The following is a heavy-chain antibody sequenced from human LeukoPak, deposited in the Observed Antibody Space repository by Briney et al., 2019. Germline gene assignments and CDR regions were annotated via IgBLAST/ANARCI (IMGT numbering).Heavy chain of an antibody. Sequence: GGSLRLSCAASGFTFSDYYMSWIRQAPGKGLEWVSYISSSGNTIYYADSVKGRFTISRDNAKSSLYLQMNSLRAEDTAVYYCAKPSYGGKPDYWGQGTLVTVSS. D-gene: IGHD4-23*01. CDR3: AKPSYGGKPDY. J-gene: IGHJ4*02. CDR2: ISSSGNTI. CDR1: GFTFSDYY. V-gene: IGHV3-11*01.